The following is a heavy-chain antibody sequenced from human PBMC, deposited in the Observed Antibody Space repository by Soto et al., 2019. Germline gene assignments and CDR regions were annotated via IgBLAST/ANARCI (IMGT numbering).Heavy chain of an antibody. CDR2: ISGSGGST. V-gene: IGHV3-23*01. CDR1: GFTFSSYA. Sequence: GGSLRLSCAASGFTFSSYAMSWVRQAPGKGLEWVSAISGSGGSTYYADSVKGRFTISRDNSKNTLYLQMNSLRAEDTAVYYCAKDILHCSSTSCYTVFSAACFDYWGQGTLVTVSS. J-gene: IGHJ4*02. D-gene: IGHD2-2*02. CDR3: AKDILHCSSTSCYTVFSAACFDY.